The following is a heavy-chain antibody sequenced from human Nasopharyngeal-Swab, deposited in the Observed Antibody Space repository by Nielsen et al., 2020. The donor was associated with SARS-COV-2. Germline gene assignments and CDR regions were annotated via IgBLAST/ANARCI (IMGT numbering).Heavy chain of an antibody. J-gene: IGHJ6*02. CDR2: IYYTGST. CDR3: ARLNYDFGGLYGVDV. D-gene: IGHD3-3*01. V-gene: IGHV4-39*01. CDR1: GGSISSHSYY. Sequence: GSLRLSCTVSGGSISSHSYYWAWIRKPPGKGPEWIGPIYYTGSTHYNPSLRSRVTTSVDTSKNQFSLELRSVTAADTGVYFCARLNYDFGGLYGVDVWGQGTTVTVSS.